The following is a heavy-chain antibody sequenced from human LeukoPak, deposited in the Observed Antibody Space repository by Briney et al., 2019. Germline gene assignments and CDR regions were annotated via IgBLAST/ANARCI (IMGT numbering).Heavy chain of an antibody. CDR1: GGPISSYY. CDR3: AAVFNDYGDPRIDY. CDR2: IYYSGST. V-gene: IGHV4-59*01. Sequence: SETLSLTCTVSGGPISSYYWSWIRQPPGKGLEWIGYIYYSGSTNYNPSLKSRVTISVDTSKNQFSLKLSSVTAADTAVYYCAAVFNDYGDPRIDYWGQGTLVTVSS. J-gene: IGHJ4*02. D-gene: IGHD4-17*01.